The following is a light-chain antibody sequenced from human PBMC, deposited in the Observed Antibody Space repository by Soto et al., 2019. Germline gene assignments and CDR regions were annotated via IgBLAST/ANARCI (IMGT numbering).Light chain of an antibody. Sequence: DIQMTQSPSSLSASVGDRVTITCRASQNITFYLNWYQQKPGKAPKLLIYAASSFQSGVPSRFRGSGSGTDFTLTISSLQPEDFATYYCQQSYSALITFGQGTRLEIK. CDR1: QNITFY. J-gene: IGKJ5*01. V-gene: IGKV1-39*01. CDR3: QQSYSALIT. CDR2: AAS.